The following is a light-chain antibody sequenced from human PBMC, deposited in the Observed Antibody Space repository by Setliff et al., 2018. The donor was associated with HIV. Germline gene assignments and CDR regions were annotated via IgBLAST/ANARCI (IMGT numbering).Light chain of an antibody. CDR2: DVS. CDR3: CAFAGIYV. J-gene: IGLJ1*01. Sequence: SVLTQPASVSGSPGQSITISCTGTSSVIANSKVVSWYQQHPGKAPKLLIYDVSKRPSGISSCFSASESGNTASLTISGLQADDEADYYCCAFAGIYVFGTGTKVTVL. CDR1: SSVIANSKV. V-gene: IGLV2-23*02.